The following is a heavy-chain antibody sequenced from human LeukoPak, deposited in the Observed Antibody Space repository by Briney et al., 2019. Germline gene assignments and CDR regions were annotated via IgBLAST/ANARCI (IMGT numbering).Heavy chain of an antibody. CDR2: IYYSGST. Sequence: SETLSLTCTVSGGSISSGDYYWSWIRQPPGKGLEWIGYIYYSGSTYYNPSLKSRVAISVDTSKNQFSLKLSSVTAADTAVYYCARVAGSSWYAFDYWGQGTLVTVSS. J-gene: IGHJ4*02. D-gene: IGHD6-13*01. CDR3: ARVAGSSWYAFDY. V-gene: IGHV4-30-4*02. CDR1: GGSISSGDYY.